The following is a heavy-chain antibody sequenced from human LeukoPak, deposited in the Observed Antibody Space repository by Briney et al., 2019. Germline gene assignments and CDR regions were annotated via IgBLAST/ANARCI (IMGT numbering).Heavy chain of an antibody. Sequence: PSETLSLTCTVSGGSISSYYWSWIRQPAGKGLEWIGRIYTSGSTNYNPSLKSRVTMSVDTSKNQFSLKLSSVTAADTAVYYCARDSYYDSSGYYYQPFQHWGQGTLVTVSS. J-gene: IGHJ1*01. D-gene: IGHD3-22*01. CDR2: IYTSGST. V-gene: IGHV4-4*07. CDR3: ARDSYYDSSGYYYQPFQH. CDR1: GGSISSYY.